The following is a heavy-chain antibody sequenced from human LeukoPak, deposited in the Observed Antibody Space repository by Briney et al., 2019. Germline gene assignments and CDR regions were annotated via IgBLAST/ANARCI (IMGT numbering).Heavy chain of an antibody. CDR1: GGSISSYY. J-gene: IGHJ4*02. Sequence: NPSETLSLTCTVAGGSISSYYWRWIRESPGKGLEGIGYIYYTGSTNYNLSLKSRVTISVDTSKNQVSLKIGSVTAAGTGVYYCARQKDGSHPSFDYWGQGTLVTVSS. V-gene: IGHV4-59*08. D-gene: IGHD5-24*01. CDR2: IYYTGST. CDR3: ARQKDGSHPSFDY.